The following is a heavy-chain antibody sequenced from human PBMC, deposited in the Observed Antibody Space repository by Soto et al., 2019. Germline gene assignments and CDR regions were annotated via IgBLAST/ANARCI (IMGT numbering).Heavy chain of an antibody. CDR1: GGSFSGYY. CDR3: ARGGKGFSSSCYVD. D-gene: IGHD6-13*01. J-gene: IGHJ4*02. V-gene: IGHV4-34*01. Sequence: QVQLQQWGAGLLKPSETLSLTCAVYGGSFSGYYWTWIRQPPGKGLEWIGEINDSGGTDYNPSLKIRVTISLDTSKNQLSLKLSSVTAADTAVYYCARGGKGFSSSCYVDWGQGTLVTVSS. CDR2: INDSGGT.